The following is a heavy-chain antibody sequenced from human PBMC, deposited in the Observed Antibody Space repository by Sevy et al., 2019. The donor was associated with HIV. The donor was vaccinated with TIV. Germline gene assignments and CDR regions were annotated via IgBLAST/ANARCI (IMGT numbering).Heavy chain of an antibody. CDR2: IKRDGSEK. CDR3: ARDGSAGRCIWGMVV. Sequence: GGSLRLSCAASGFSFSNYWMSWVRQAPGKGLEWVANIKRDGSEKYYVASVKGRFSISRDNAKTSLFLQMNSLRGEDTAVYYCARDGSAGRCIWGMVVWGQGTTVTVSS. D-gene: IGHD2-15*01. V-gene: IGHV3-7*03. CDR1: GFSFSNYW. J-gene: IGHJ6*02.